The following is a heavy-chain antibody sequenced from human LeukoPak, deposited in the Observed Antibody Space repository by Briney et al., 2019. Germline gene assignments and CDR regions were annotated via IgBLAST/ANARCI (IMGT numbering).Heavy chain of an antibody. D-gene: IGHD6-19*01. CDR2: ISGSGTDI. CDR3: AKDMSSSGWSFNY. V-gene: IGHV3-11*01. CDR1: GFTFSDPY. J-gene: IGHJ4*02. Sequence: PGGSLRLSCEASGFTFSDPYMSWIRQAPGKGLECLSYISGSGTDINYADSVRGRFTISRGNAKNLLYLQMNDLRVEDTALYYCAKDMSSSGWSFNYWGQGTLVTVSS.